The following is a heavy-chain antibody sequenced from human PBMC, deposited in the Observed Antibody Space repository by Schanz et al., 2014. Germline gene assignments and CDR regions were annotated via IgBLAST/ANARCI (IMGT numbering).Heavy chain of an antibody. Sequence: EEQLVESGGGLVQPGGSLRLSCAASGFSFSTYWMSWVRQAPGKGLEWVANIKRDGSEKNYLDSVKGRFTISRDNAKSSLYQEMNSLRAEDTALYYCARDRRNADLDYWGQGTLVTVSS. D-gene: IGHD1-1*01. V-gene: IGHV3-7*01. CDR2: IKRDGSEK. CDR3: ARDRRNADLDY. J-gene: IGHJ4*02. CDR1: GFSFSTYW.